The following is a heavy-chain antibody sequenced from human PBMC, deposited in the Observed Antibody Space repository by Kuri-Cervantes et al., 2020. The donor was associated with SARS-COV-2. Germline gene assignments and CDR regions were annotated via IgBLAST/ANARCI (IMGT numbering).Heavy chain of an antibody. J-gene: IGHJ4*02. CDR1: GFAFSSHA. CDR3: AGGLGNRDY. D-gene: IGHD3/OR15-3a*01. V-gene: IGHV3-33*03. Sequence: GGSLRLSCAASGFAFSSHAIHWVRQAPGKGLVWLTIIWIGGTTKYYADSVKGRFTISRDNAKNSLYLQMNSLRAEDTAVYYCAGGLGNRDYWGQGTLVTVSS. CDR2: IWIGGTTK.